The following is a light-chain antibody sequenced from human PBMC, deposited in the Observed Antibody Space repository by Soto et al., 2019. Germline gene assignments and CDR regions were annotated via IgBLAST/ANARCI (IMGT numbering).Light chain of an antibody. J-gene: IGKJ4*01. CDR2: DAS. CDR1: QSVRYN. CDR3: QQYHSFSPEGLT. Sequence: EIVMTQFPATLSVSPGESATLSCRTSQSVRYNLAWYQQRPGQSPRLLIYDASTRATGIPARFRGSGSATEFTLTISSLQSEDFATYFCQQYHSFSPEGLTFGGGTTVEL. V-gene: IGKV3-15*01.